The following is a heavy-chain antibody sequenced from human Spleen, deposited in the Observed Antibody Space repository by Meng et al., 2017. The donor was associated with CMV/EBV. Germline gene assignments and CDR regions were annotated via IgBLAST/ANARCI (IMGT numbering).Heavy chain of an antibody. CDR3: ARDWYGDYNQGDSDRLDY. CDR2: IKQDGSEK. CDR1: EFTFSSYW. D-gene: IGHD3-9*01. V-gene: IGHV3-7*01. Sequence: GESLKISCAASEFTFSSYWMSWLRQAPGKGLEWLAIIKQDGSEKYYVDSVEGRLTISRDNAKNSLYLQMNSLRAEDTAVYYCARDWYGDYNQGDSDRLDYWGQGTLVTVSS. J-gene: IGHJ4*02.